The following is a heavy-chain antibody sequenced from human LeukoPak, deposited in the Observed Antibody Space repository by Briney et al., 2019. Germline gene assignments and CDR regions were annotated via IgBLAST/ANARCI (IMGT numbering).Heavy chain of an antibody. Sequence: GGSLRLCCAASGFTFSDFSMTWVRQAPGKGLEWVSVLYSDGNTKYADSVQGRFTISRDNSKNTLYLEMNSLSPDDTAVYYCARGVEPLAANTLAYWGQGTLVTVSS. J-gene: IGHJ4*02. CDR3: ARGVEPLAANTLAY. V-gene: IGHV3-53*01. CDR1: GFTFSDFS. CDR2: LYSDGNT. D-gene: IGHD1-14*01.